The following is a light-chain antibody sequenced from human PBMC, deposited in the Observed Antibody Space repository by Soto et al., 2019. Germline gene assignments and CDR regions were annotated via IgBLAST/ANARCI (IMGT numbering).Light chain of an antibody. Sequence: QSALTQPPSVSGSPGQSVTISCTGTSTDFVGYNRVSWYQQPPGTAPKLMIYEVSKRPSGVPDRFSGSKSDNTASLTISGLQAADEADYYCSLYTSENADVFGTGTKLTVL. CDR2: EVS. J-gene: IGLJ1*01. CDR1: STDFVGYNR. CDR3: SLYTSENADV. V-gene: IGLV2-18*01.